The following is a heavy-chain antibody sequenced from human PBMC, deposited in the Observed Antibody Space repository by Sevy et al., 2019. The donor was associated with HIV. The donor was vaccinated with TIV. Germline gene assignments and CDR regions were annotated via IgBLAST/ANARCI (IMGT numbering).Heavy chain of an antibody. V-gene: IGHV4-34*01. CDR3: ARSKPHYYGSGRRTGWFDP. D-gene: IGHD3-10*01. J-gene: IGHJ5*02. CDR1: GGSFSGYY. CDR2: INHSGST. Sequence: SETLSLTCAVYGGSFSGYYWSWIRQPPGKGLEWIGEINHSGSTNYNPSLKSRVTISVDTSKNQFSLKLSSVTAADTAVYYCARSKPHYYGSGRRTGWFDPWGQGTLVTVTS.